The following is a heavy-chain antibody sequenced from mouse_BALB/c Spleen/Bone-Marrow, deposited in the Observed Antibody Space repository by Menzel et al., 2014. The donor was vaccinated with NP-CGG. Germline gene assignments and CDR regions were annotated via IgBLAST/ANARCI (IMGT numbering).Heavy chain of an antibody. Sequence: EVQVVESGGGLVKPGGSLKLSCAASGFTFSSYAMSWVRQTPEKRLEWVASISSGGSTYYPDIVKGRFTISRDNARNILYLQMSSLRSEDTAMYYCASPLYYGLHYYAMDYWGQGTSVTVSS. V-gene: IGHV5-6-5*01. CDR1: GFTFSSYA. J-gene: IGHJ4*01. CDR3: ASPLYYGLHYYAMDY. CDR2: ISSGGST. D-gene: IGHD1-2*01.